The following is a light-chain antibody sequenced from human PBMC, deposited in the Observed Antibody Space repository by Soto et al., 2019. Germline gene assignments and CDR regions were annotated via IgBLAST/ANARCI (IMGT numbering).Light chain of an antibody. CDR1: QSVSSN. J-gene: IGKJ1*01. CDR3: QQYNNWPKT. V-gene: IGKV3-15*01. CDR2: GAS. Sequence: IGMTQSPATLSFSACGVATLCCTASQSVSSNLAWYQQKPVQAPRLLIYGASTRATGIPARFSGRGSGTDFTPTPSRLPSEAFAVYSSQQYNNWPKTFGQGTKVDI.